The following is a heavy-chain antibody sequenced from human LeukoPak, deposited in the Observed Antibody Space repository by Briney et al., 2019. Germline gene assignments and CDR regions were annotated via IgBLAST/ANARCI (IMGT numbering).Heavy chain of an antibody. CDR2: MNPNSGNT. D-gene: IGHD3-3*01. Sequence: ASVKVSCKASGYTFTSYGINWVRQATGQGLEWMGWMNPNSGNTGYAQKFQGRVTMTRNTSISTAYMELSSLRSEDTAVYYCARGKYYDFWSGYFYYYYGMDVWGQGTTVTVSS. J-gene: IGHJ6*02. CDR1: GYTFTSYG. V-gene: IGHV1-8*01. CDR3: ARGKYYDFWSGYFYYYYGMDV.